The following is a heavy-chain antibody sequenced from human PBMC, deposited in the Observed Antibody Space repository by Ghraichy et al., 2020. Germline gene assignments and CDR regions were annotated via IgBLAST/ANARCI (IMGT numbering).Heavy chain of an antibody. D-gene: IGHD3-3*01. CDR2: INHSGST. CDR1: GGSFSGYY. CDR3: ARGATNYDFWSGYYFRAFDY. J-gene: IGHJ4*02. V-gene: IGHV4-34*01. Sequence: ETLSLTCAVYGGSFSGYYWSWIRQPPGKGLEWIGEINHSGSTNYNPSLKSRVTISVDTSKNQFSLKLSSVTAADTAVYYCARGATNYDFWSGYYFRAFDYWGQGTLVTVSS.